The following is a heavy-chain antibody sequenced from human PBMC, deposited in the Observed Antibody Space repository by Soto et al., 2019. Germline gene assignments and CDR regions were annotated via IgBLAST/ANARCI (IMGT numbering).Heavy chain of an antibody. V-gene: IGHV4-59*01. CDR3: ARDGPMATIDY. D-gene: IGHD5-12*01. J-gene: IGHJ4*02. Sequence: SETLSLTCTVSGGSISSYCWSWIRQPPGKGLEWIGYIYYSGSNNYNPSLKSRVTISVDTSKNQFSLKLSSVPAADAAVYNCARDGPMATIDYWGQGTLVTVSS. CDR1: GGSISSYC. CDR2: IYYSGSN.